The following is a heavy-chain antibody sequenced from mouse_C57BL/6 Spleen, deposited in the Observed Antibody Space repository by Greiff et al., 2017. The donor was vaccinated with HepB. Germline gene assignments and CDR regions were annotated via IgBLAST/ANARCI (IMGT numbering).Heavy chain of an antibody. J-gene: IGHJ2*01. Sequence: QVQLQQSGPELVKPGASVKISCKASGYAFSSSWMNWVKQRPGKGLEWIGRIYPGDGDTNYNGKFKGKATLTADKSSSTAYMQLSSLTSEDSAVYFCARKTGPFDYWGQGTTLTVSS. CDR3: ARKTGPFDY. CDR2: IYPGDGDT. CDR1: GYAFSSSW. D-gene: IGHD4-1*01. V-gene: IGHV1-82*01.